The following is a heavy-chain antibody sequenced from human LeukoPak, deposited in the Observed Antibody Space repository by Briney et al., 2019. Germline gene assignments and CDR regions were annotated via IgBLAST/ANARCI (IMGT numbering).Heavy chain of an antibody. J-gene: IGHJ6*02. CDR3: AKTRNYYYDGVDV. CDR1: GFTFSSYA. Sequence: GGSLRLSCAASGFTFSSYAMSWVRQPPGHGLEWVSSISASGGSTYYADSVKGRFTISRDNSQNTLYVQMNSLRAEDTALYYCAKTRNYYYDGVDVWGQGTTVTVSS. V-gene: IGHV3-23*01. CDR2: ISASGGST.